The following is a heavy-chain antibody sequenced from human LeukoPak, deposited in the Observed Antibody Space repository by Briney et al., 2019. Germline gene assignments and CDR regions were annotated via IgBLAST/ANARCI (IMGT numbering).Heavy chain of an antibody. CDR3: ATSGWYLLPGVY. V-gene: IGHV4-39*01. D-gene: IGHD6-19*01. CDR2: IYYSGST. CDR1: GGSISSSSYY. J-gene: IGHJ4*02. Sequence: SETLSLTCTVSGGSISSSSYYWGWIRQPPGKGLEWIGSIYYSGSTYYNPSLESRVTISVDTSKNQFSLKLSSVTAADTAVYYCATSGWYLLPGVYWGQGTLVTVSS.